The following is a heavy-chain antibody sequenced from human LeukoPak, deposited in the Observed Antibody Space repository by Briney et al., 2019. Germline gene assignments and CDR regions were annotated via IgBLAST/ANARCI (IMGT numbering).Heavy chain of an antibody. Sequence: SETLSLTCAVYGGSFSGYYWSWIRQPPGKGLEWIGEIYHSGSTNYNPSLKSRVTISVDKSKNQFSLKLSSVTAADTAVYYCAATGYSSRVNWFDPWGQGTLVTVSS. CDR1: GGSFSGYY. CDR3: AATGYSSRVNWFDP. D-gene: IGHD6-19*01. J-gene: IGHJ5*02. CDR2: IYHSGST. V-gene: IGHV4-34*01.